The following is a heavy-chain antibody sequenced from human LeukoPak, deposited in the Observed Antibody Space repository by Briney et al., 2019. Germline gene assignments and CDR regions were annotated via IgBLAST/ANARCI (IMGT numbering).Heavy chain of an antibody. CDR1: GFTFSSYA. D-gene: IGHD6-6*01. V-gene: IGHV3-30-3*01. Sequence: GGSLRLSCAASGFTFSSYAMHWVRQAPGKGLEWLAVISYDGSNKYYADSVKGRFTISRDNSKNTLYLQMNSLRAEDTAVYYCAKDYGSSSGLANWGQGTLVTVSS. CDR2: ISYDGSNK. J-gene: IGHJ4*02. CDR3: AKDYGSSSGLAN.